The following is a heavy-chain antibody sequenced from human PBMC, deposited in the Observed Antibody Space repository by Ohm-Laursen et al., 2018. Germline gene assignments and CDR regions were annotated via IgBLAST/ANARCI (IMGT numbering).Heavy chain of an antibody. CDR3: ARDDCSSTSCPDLDY. J-gene: IGHJ4*02. CDR2: ISSSGSTI. CDR1: GFTFSSYE. V-gene: IGHV3-48*03. Sequence: SLRLSCSASGFTFSSYEMNWVRQAPGKGLEWVSYISSSGSTIHYADSVKGRFTISRDNAKNSLYLQMNSLRAEDTAVYYCARDDCSSTSCPDLDYWGQGTLVTVSS. D-gene: IGHD2-2*01.